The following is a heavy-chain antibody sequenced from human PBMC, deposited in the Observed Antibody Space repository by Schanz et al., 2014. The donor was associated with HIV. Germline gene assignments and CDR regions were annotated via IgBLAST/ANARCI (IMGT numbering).Heavy chain of an antibody. J-gene: IGHJ4*02. V-gene: IGHV3-9*01. CDR3: VRRRRGNYGPFDY. CDR2: INWSSSSI. D-gene: IGHD1-7*01. Sequence: EVQLVESGGGLVQPGRSLRLSCAASGFTFDDYAMHWVRLIPGKGLEWVSGINWSSSSIAYADSVKGRFSLSRDNARDSLSLQMSSLRSEDTAVYYCVRRRRGNYGPFDYWGQGTLVTVSS. CDR1: GFTFDDYA.